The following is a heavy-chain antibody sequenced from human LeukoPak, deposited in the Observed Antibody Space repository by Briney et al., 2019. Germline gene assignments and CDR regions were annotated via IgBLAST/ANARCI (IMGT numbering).Heavy chain of an antibody. CDR3: AREDYDFWSGYHGDFDY. Sequence: PGGSLRLSCAASGFTFSSYWMSWVRQAPGKGLEWVANIKQDGSEKYYVDTVKSRFTISRDNAKNSLYLQMNSLRAEDTAVYYCAREDYDFWSGYHGDFDYWGQGTLVTVSS. CDR2: IKQDGSEK. J-gene: IGHJ4*02. V-gene: IGHV3-7*01. CDR1: GFTFSSYW. D-gene: IGHD3-3*01.